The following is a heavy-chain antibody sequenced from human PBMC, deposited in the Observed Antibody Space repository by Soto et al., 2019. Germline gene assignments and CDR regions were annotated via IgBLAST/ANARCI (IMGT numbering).Heavy chain of an antibody. CDR3: ARRRPQGSRYC. Sequence: ASVKVSCKASGSTFTEYYFHWVRQAPGQGLEWVAWINSRTGGTKYAQKFQGRVTVTRDTSISTVYMELSGLTSDDTAVYYCARRRPQGSRYCRDQETMVSVSS. V-gene: IGHV1-2*02. CDR1: GSTFTEYY. D-gene: IGHD2-21*02. CDR2: INSRTGGT. J-gene: IGHJ1*01.